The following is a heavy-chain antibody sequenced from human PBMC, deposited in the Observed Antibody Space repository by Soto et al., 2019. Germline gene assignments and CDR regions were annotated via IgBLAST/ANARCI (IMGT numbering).Heavy chain of an antibody. J-gene: IGHJ4*02. CDR3: ARGVDSSAWYISYYFDY. D-gene: IGHD6-19*01. V-gene: IGHV1-2*02. CDR2: INPNREGT. Sequence: SVKVACKASGYPVIGYYVHWVRQAPGQGLEWMGWINPNREGTNYAQKFQCRVTMTRDTSISTAYMELSRLRSDDTAVYYCARGVDSSAWYISYYFDYRAQGTLVTVSS. CDR1: GYPVIGYY.